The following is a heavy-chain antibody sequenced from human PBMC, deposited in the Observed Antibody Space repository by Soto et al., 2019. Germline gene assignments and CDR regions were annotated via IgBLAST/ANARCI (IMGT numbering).Heavy chain of an antibody. J-gene: IGHJ6*02. V-gene: IGHV1-3*04. D-gene: IGHD1-26*01. Sequence: ASVKVSCKTSGYTFTSYSIHWVRQAPGQRPEWMGWINTANGNTKYSQKFQGRVTITRDTSATTASMELNSLRSEDTAVYYCAGQFRDTTIRSRYGMDVWGQGTMVTVSS. CDR3: AGQFRDTTIRSRYGMDV. CDR2: INTANGNT. CDR1: GYTFTSYS.